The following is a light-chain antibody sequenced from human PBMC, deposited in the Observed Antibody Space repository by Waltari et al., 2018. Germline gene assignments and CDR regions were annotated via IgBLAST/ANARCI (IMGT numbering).Light chain of an antibody. V-gene: IGLV2-14*03. J-gene: IGLJ1*01. CDR3: SSYTTGSTRYV. Sequence: QSALTQPASVSGSPGQPITISCTGTSSDIGAYNFVSWYQQHPGKAPKVLIYDVNNRPSGFSSRFSGSKSGNTASLAISGLQAEDEADYYCSSYTTGSTRYVFGSGTKVTVL. CDR2: DVN. CDR1: SSDIGAYNF.